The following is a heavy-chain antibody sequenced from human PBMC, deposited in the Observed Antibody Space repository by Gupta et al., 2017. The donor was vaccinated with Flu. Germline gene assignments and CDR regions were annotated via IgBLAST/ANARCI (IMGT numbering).Heavy chain of an antibody. D-gene: IGHD1-20*01. CDR2: MNSDGSGT. V-gene: IGHV3-74*01. CDR3: ARANNLNAFDF. Sequence: WVRQAPGKGLVWVSRMNSDGSGTSYADSVGGRFSISRDNVKNTLYLQMNSLRADDTAVYFCARANNLNAFDFWGQGTMVTVSS. J-gene: IGHJ3*01.